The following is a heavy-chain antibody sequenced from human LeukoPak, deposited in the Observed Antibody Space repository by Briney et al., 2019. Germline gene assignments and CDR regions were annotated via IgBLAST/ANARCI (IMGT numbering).Heavy chain of an antibody. CDR2: INRDGRST. V-gene: IGHV3-74*01. D-gene: IGHD5-12*01. CDR3: ARDRGYTQDY. J-gene: IGHJ4*02. CDR1: GFTFSSDW. Sequence: GGSLRLSCAASGFTFSSDWMHWVRQAPGKGLVWVSRINRDGRSTPYADSGKGRFTISRDNAKNTLYLQMNSLRAEDTAVYYCARDRGYTQDYWGQGTLVTVSS.